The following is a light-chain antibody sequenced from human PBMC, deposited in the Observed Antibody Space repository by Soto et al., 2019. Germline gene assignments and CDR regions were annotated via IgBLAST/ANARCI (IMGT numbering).Light chain of an antibody. CDR3: MQALQTPKT. Sequence: DIVMTQSPLSLPVTPGEPASISCRSSQSLLHSNGYNYLDWYLQKPGQSPQLLIYLGSIRASGVPDRISGSGSGTDFTPKISRVEAEDVGVYYCMQALQTPKTFGQGTKVEIK. CDR1: QSLLHSNGYNY. CDR2: LGS. J-gene: IGKJ1*01. V-gene: IGKV2-28*01.